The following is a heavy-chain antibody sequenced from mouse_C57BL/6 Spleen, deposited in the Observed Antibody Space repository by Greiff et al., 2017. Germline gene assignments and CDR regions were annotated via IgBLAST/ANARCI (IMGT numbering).Heavy chain of an antibody. CDR1: GYTFTDYY. J-gene: IGHJ3*01. Sequence: EVQLQESGPVLVKPGASVKMSCKASGYTFTDYYMNWVKQSHGKSLEWIGVINPYNGGTSYNQKFKGKATLTVDKSSSTAYMELNSLTSEDSAVYYCARREGRGFAYWGQGTLVTVSA. V-gene: IGHV1-19*01. CDR3: ARREGRGFAY. CDR2: INPYNGGT.